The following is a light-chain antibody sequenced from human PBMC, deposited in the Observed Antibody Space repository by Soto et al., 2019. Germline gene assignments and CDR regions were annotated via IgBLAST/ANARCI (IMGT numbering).Light chain of an antibody. V-gene: IGKV3-20*01. J-gene: IGKJ3*01. CDR1: QSVSSSY. CDR2: GAS. CDR3: HQYGSSPFS. Sequence: EIVWTQSPGTLSLSPGERATLSCRASQSVSSSYLAWYQQKPGQAPRLLIYGASSRAPGIPDSFSGSGSGTDFTLTISRLEPEDFAVYYCHQYGSSPFSFGPGTKVDIK.